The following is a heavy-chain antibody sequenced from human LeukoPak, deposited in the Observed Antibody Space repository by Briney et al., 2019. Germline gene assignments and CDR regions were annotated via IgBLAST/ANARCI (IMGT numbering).Heavy chain of an antibody. J-gene: IGHJ6*03. V-gene: IGHV4-59*01. D-gene: IGHD3-10*01. CDR1: GVSISSYY. Sequence: SETLSLTCTDSGVSISSYYWSWIRQPPGKGLEWIGCIYYSGYTNYKSSLKSRVTISVDTSKNQFSLKLSSVTAADTAVYYCARTTMVRGTYYMDVWGKGTTVTVSS. CDR2: IYYSGYT. CDR3: ARTTMVRGTYYMDV.